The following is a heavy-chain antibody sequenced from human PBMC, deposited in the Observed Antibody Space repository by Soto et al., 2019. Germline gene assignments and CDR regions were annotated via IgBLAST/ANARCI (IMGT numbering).Heavy chain of an antibody. CDR1: GFSLSTSGVG. D-gene: IGHD3-10*01. V-gene: IGHV2-5*02. Sequence: QITLKESGPTLVKPTQTLTLTCTFSGFSLSTSGVGVGWIRQPPGKALEWLALIYWDDDKRYSPSLKVRLNITKDTSKIQVLLTIANMDPVDTATYYCAHTGRDGSGSYDSLGRGTLVTVSS. CDR3: AHTGRDGSGSYDS. J-gene: IGHJ4*02. CDR2: IYWDDDK.